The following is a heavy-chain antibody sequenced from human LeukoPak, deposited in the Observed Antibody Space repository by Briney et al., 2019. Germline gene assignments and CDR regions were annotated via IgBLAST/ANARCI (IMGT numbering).Heavy chain of an antibody. V-gene: IGHV4-39*01. CDR1: GGSISSSSYY. J-gene: IGHJ4*02. D-gene: IGHD6-19*01. Sequence: PSETLSLTCTVSGGSISSSSYYWGWIRQPPGKGLEWIGSIYYSGSTYYNPSLKSRVTISVDTSKNQFSLKLSSVTAADTAVYYCARQWLVRDFDYWGQGTLVTVSS. CDR2: IYYSGST. CDR3: ARQWLVRDFDY.